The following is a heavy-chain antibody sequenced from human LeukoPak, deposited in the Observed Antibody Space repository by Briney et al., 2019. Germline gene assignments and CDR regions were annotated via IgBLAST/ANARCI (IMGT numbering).Heavy chain of an antibody. CDR1: GDSISSYY. Sequence: SETLSLTCTVSGDSISSYYWTWIRQPPGKGLEWLGYLYSSGNTNYNPSLKSRVTMSVDTSKNQFSLRLTSVTAADTAVYYCTRGTPHYYGSGSYYIRRFDPGSRGTLVTVS. D-gene: IGHD3-10*01. CDR2: LYSSGNT. V-gene: IGHV4-59*12. CDR3: TRGTPHYYGSGSYYIRRFDP. J-gene: IGHJ5*02.